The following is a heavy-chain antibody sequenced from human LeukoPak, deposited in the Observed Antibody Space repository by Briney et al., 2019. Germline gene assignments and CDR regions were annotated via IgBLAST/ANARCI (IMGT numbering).Heavy chain of an antibody. V-gene: IGHV4-59*08. Sequence: SETLSLTCTVSGGSISSYYWSRIRQPPGKGLEWIGYIYYSGSTNYNPSLKSRVTISVDTSKNQFSLKLSSVTAADTAVYYCARHPDYGDYQIDYWGQGTLVTVSS. D-gene: IGHD4-17*01. CDR2: IYYSGST. CDR3: ARHPDYGDYQIDY. CDR1: GGSISSYY. J-gene: IGHJ4*02.